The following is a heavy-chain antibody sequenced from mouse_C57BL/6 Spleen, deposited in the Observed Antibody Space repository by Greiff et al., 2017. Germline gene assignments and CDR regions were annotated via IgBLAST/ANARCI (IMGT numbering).Heavy chain of an antibody. CDR3: ARNYDVGWYFDV. J-gene: IGHJ1*03. V-gene: IGHV1-18*01. D-gene: IGHD2-4*01. Sequence: VQLQQSGPELVKPGASVKIPCKASGYTFTDYNMDWVKQSHGKSLEWIGDINPNNGGTIYNQKFKGKATLTVDKSSSTAYMELRSLTSEDTAVYYCARNYDVGWYFDVWGTGTTVTVSS. CDR1: GYTFTDYN. CDR2: INPNNGGT.